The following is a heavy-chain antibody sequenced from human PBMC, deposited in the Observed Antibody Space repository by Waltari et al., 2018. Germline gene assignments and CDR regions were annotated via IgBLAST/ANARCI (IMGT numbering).Heavy chain of an antibody. CDR1: GFTVTNNW. CDR3: SRNREDSGTFYRAYDV. J-gene: IGHJ3*01. V-gene: IGHV3-7*03. D-gene: IGHD3-10*01. Sequence: EVRLVESGGGLVQPGGSLRLSCVASGFTVTNNWMSWVGQAPGMWLGWVCSIKQDGSGKMFVDSVKCRFTISRVNAENSLYLQMNSLRAEDTAVYYCSRNREDSGTFYRAYDVWGQGTLVTVAT. CDR2: IKQDGSGK.